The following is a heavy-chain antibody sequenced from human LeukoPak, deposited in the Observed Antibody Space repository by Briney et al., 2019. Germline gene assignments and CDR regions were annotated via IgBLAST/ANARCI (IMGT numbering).Heavy chain of an antibody. Sequence: GGSLRLSCAASGFTFSSYGMHWVRQAPGKGLELVAVIWYDGSNKYYADSVKGRFTISRDNSKNTLYLQMYSLRAEDTAVYYCAKGDSVLKYYFDYWGQGTLVTVSS. J-gene: IGHJ4*02. CDR3: AKGDSVLKYYFDY. V-gene: IGHV3-33*06. CDR1: GFTFSSYG. CDR2: IWYDGSNK. D-gene: IGHD3-22*01.